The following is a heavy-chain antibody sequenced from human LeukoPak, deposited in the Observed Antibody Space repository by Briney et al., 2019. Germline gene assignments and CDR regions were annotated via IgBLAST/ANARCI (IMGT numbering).Heavy chain of an antibody. CDR2: INRSGST. V-gene: IGHV4-34*01. CDR1: GGSFSGYY. Sequence: PSETLSLTCAVYGGSFSGYYWSWIRQPPGKGLEWIGEINRSGSTNYNPSLKSRVTISVDTSKNQFSLKLSSVTAADTAVYYCARAGLELKIDYWGQGTLVTVSS. J-gene: IGHJ4*02. CDR3: ARAGLELKIDY. D-gene: IGHD1-7*01.